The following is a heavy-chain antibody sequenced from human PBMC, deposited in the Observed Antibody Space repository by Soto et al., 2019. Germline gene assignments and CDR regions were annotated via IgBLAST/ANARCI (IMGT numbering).Heavy chain of an antibody. CDR1: GFSFSIYG. D-gene: IGHD1-20*01. CDR2: ISDDGSNK. Sequence: QVQLVESGGGVVQPGRSLRLSCAASGFSFSIYGMHWVRQAPGKGLEWVAVISDDGSNKFYGDSVKGRFTISRDNAKNTLYLQMYSLRTEDTAVYYCAKEAGITGWVTTDYWGQGALVTVSS. J-gene: IGHJ4*02. CDR3: AKEAGITGWVTTDY. V-gene: IGHV3-30*18.